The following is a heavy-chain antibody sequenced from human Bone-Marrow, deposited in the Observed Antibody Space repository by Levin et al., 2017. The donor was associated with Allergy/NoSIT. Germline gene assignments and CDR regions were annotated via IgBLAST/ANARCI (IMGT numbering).Heavy chain of an antibody. CDR2: LWYDGSYQ. V-gene: IGHV3-33*07. J-gene: IGHJ4*02. Sequence: GESLKISCTASGFNFRSYGMYWVRQAPGKGLEWVAALWYDGSYQYYADSVKGRFTISRDNPKRTLYLQMNNLRAEDTAVYYCATSLGGGNSPAGFDYWGQGALVTVSS. CDR1: GFNFRSYG. D-gene: IGHD4-23*01. CDR3: ATSLGGGNSPAGFDY.